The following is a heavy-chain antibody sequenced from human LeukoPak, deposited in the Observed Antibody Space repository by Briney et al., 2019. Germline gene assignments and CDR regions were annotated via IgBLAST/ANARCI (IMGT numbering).Heavy chain of an antibody. V-gene: IGHV3-23*01. D-gene: IGHD5-12*01. CDR3: AREGSGYDSIDY. Sequence: GGSLRLSCAASGFTFSSYAMSWVRQAPGKGLEWISAISGSGGGTYYADSVKGRFTISRDNSKNTLYLQMNSLRAEDTAVYYCAREGSGYDSIDYWGQGTLVTVSS. J-gene: IGHJ4*02. CDR2: ISGSGGGT. CDR1: GFTFSSYA.